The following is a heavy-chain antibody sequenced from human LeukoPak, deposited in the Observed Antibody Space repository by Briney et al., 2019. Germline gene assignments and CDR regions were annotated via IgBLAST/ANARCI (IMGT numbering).Heavy chain of an antibody. CDR3: ARVGDHFHWYLDL. J-gene: IGHJ2*01. CDR1: GFTFSGYS. CDR2: LYSGSDT. V-gene: IGHV3-53*01. Sequence: PGGSLRLSCAASGFTFSGYSMNWVRQAPGKGLEWISILYSGSDTYYANSVKGRFTISRDSSKNILFLQMNDLRAEDTAVYYCARVGDHFHWYLDLWGRGTLVTVSS. D-gene: IGHD3-10*01.